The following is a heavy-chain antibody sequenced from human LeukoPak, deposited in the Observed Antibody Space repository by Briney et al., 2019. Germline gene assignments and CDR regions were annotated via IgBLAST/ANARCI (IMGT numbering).Heavy chain of an antibody. J-gene: IGHJ6*03. Sequence: SETLSLTCTVSGGSISSSSYYWGWIRQPPGKGLEWIGSIYYSGSTYYNPSLKSRVTISVDTSKNQFSLKLSSVTAADTAVYYCARDGGDRNRRYFDWLLYSDNYYYYYYMDVWGKGTTVTISS. CDR3: ARDGGDRNRRYFDWLLYSDNYYYYYYMDV. V-gene: IGHV4-39*07. CDR1: GGSISSSSYY. CDR2: IYYSGST. D-gene: IGHD3-9*01.